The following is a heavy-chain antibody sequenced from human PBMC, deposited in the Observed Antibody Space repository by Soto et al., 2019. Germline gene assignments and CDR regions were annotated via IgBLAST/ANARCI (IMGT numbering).Heavy chain of an antibody. J-gene: IGHJ6*02. CDR2: ISAYNGDT. CDR3: CRRKGAMDF. V-gene: IGHV1-18*01. CDR1: GYTFSSYG. Sequence: QVQLVQSGAEVKKPGASVKVSCKTSGYTFSSYGISWVRQAPGQRLEWMGWISAYNGDTNYTQKFQGRVTMTTDTSTSTAYMDLKSLRSDDTAIYYCCRRKGAMDFWGQGTTVTVSS.